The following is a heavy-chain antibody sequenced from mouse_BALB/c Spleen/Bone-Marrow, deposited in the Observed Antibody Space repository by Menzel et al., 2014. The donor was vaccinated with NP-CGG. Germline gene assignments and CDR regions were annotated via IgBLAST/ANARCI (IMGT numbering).Heavy chain of an antibody. D-gene: IGHD2-1*01. CDR2: INPDSSTI. CDR3: ARQGYYGKGDY. Sequence: DVMLVESGGGLVQPGGSLKLSCAASGFDFSRYWMSWVRQAPGKGLEWIGEINPDSSTINYTPSLKDKFIISRDNAKNTLYLQMSRVRSEDTALYYCARQGYYGKGDYWGQGTTLTVSS. CDR1: GFDFSRYW. V-gene: IGHV4-1*02. J-gene: IGHJ2*01.